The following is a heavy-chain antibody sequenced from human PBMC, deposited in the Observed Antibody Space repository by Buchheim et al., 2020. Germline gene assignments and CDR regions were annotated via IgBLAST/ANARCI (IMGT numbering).Heavy chain of an antibody. CDR1: GGTFSSYA. Sequence: QVQLVQSGAEVKKPGSSVKVSCKASGGTFSSYALSWVRQAPGQGLEWMVGIIPIFGTAHYAQKFQGIVTITADESTSTAYMELSSLRSEDTDVYYCARDVVVVVAANLYYYYGMDVWGQGTT. CDR3: ARDVVVVVAANLYYYYGMDV. CDR2: IIPIFGTA. D-gene: IGHD2-15*01. J-gene: IGHJ6*02. V-gene: IGHV1-69*01.